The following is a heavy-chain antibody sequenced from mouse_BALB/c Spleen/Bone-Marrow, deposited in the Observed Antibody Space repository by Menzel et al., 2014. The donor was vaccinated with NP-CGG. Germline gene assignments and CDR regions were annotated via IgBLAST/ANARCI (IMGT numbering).Heavy chain of an antibody. Sequence: QVHVKQSGAELVRPGASVKLSCKASGYSFTSYWMNWVKQRPGQGLEWIGMIHPSDSETRLNQKFKDKATLTVDKSSSTAYMQHSSPTSEDSAVYYCARRGGRWAMDYWGQGTSVTVSS. CDR2: IHPSDSET. CDR1: GYSFTSYW. J-gene: IGHJ4*01. CDR3: ARRGGRWAMDY. V-gene: IGHV1-61*01. D-gene: IGHD3-3*01.